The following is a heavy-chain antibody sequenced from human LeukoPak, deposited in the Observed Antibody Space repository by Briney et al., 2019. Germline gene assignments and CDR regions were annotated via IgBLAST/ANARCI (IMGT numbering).Heavy chain of an antibody. J-gene: IGHJ4*02. V-gene: IGHV3-23*01. CDR1: GFIFGNHA. Sequence: GGSLRLSCAASGFIFGNHAMSWVRQAPGKGLERVSTISGSGGSTYYAESVKGRCTFSRDNSKDTLYLQLNSLRVEDTAVYYCAKEGGYCSSSSCSDYFDYWGQGSLVTVSS. D-gene: IGHD2-2*01. CDR3: AKEGGYCSSSSCSDYFDY. CDR2: ISGSGGST.